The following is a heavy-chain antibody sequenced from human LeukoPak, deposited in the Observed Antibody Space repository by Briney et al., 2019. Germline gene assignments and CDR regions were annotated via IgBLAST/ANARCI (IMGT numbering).Heavy chain of an antibody. CDR2: IGGSNGIT. D-gene: IGHD5-12*01. CDR3: ARNENSGWGYFDY. V-gene: IGHV3-23*01. CDR1: RFTFNIYA. Sequence: GGSLRLSCAASRFTFNIYAMSWVRQAPGKGLEWVSVIGGSNGITFYVGSVKGRFTISRDNSKDTLYLQMNSLRAEDTAVYYCARNENSGWGYFDYWGQGTLVTVSS. J-gene: IGHJ4*02.